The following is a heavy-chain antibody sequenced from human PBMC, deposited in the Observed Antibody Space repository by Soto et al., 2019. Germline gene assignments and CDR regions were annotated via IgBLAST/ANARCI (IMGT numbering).Heavy chain of an antibody. D-gene: IGHD6-19*01. CDR2: MSASNGDT. CDR1: GYTFINYG. Sequence: VQLVQSGAEVKESGASVKVSCKASGYTFINYGFAWVRRAPGQVPEWMGWMSASNGDTKYAQNLQNRVSLTTDTSTNTAYMELRSLRPDDTAIYFCGRGGLAVSGTYDYWGQGTLVTVSS. V-gene: IGHV1-18*01. CDR3: GRGGLAVSGTYDY. J-gene: IGHJ4*02.